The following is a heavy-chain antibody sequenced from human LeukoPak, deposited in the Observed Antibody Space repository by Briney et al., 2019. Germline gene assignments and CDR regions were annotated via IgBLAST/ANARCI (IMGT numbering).Heavy chain of an antibody. CDR2: ISYDGSNK. CDR3: AKDHGRFGELFVFDY. J-gene: IGHJ4*02. V-gene: IGHV3-30*04. D-gene: IGHD3-10*01. Sequence: GGSLRLSCAASGFTFSSYAMHWVRQAPGKGLEWVAVISYDGSNKYYADSVKGRFTISRDNSKNTLYLQMNSLRAEDTAVYYCAKDHGRFGELFVFDYWGQGTLVTVSS. CDR1: GFTFSSYA.